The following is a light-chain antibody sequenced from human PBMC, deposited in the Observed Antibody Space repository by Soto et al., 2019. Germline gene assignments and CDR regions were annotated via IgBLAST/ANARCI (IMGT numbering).Light chain of an antibody. CDR1: QSVSSN. Sequence: TQSPSTLSVKPGERATLSCRASQSVSSNVAWYQQKPGQAPRLLIYGASTRATGIPARFSGSGSGTEFTLTISSLQSEDCAVYYCQQYNNWPQTFGQRTKVDI. CDR2: GAS. J-gene: IGKJ1*01. CDR3: QQYNNWPQT. V-gene: IGKV3-15*01.